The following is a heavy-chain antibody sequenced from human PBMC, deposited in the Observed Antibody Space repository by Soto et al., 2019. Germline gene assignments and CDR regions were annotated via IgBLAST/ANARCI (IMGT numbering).Heavy chain of an antibody. Sequence: QVQLVQSGAEVKKPGSSVKVSCKASGGTFSSYAISWVRQAPGQGLEWMGGIIPIFGTANYAQKFQGRVTITADEATSTAYTERSSLRSEDTDVYYCATGHAAETSGGKLDYWGQGTLVTVSS. CDR3: ATGHAAETSGGKLDY. J-gene: IGHJ4*02. CDR1: GGTFSSYA. V-gene: IGHV1-69*12. D-gene: IGHD2-15*01. CDR2: IIPIFGTA.